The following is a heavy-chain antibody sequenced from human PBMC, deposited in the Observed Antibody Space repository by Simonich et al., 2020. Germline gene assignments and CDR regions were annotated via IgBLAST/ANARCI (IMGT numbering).Heavy chain of an antibody. CDR2: RSYEGSNK. CDR1: GFTFSSYA. Sequence: QVQLVESGGGVVQPGRSLRLSCAASGFTFSSYAMHWVRQAPGKGLEWVAVRSYEGSNKYYADSVKGRFTISRDNSKNTLYLQMNSLRAEDTAVYYCAREGLLLDAFDIWGQGTMVTVSS. D-gene: IGHD2-15*01. CDR3: AREGLLLDAFDI. V-gene: IGHV3-30*04. J-gene: IGHJ3*02.